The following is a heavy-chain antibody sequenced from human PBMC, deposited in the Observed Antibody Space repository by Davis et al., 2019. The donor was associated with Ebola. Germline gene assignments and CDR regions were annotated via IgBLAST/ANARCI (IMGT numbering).Heavy chain of an antibody. V-gene: IGHV1-8*01. CDR2: MNPNSGNT. Sequence: AASVTVSCKASGYTFTSYDINWLRQATGQGLEWMGWMNPNSGNTGYAQKLQGRVTMTTHTSTSTAYMELRSLKSDDTAVYYCARELYGDDYWGQGTLVTVSS. CDR1: GYTFTSYD. CDR3: ARELYGDDY. J-gene: IGHJ4*02. D-gene: IGHD4-17*01.